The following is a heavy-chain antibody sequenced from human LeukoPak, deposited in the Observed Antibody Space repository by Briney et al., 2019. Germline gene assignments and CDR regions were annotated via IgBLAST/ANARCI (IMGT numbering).Heavy chain of an antibody. J-gene: IGHJ4*02. Sequence: ASVKVSCKASGGTFSSYAISWVRQAPGQGLEWMGRLIPILGIANYAQKFQGRVTITRDTSASTAYMELSSLRSEDTAVYYCARDGRYSSSWYGSGCYDYWGQGTLVTVSS. CDR3: ARDGRYSSSWYGSGCYDY. D-gene: IGHD6-13*01. CDR1: GGTFSSYA. CDR2: LIPILGIA. V-gene: IGHV1-69*04.